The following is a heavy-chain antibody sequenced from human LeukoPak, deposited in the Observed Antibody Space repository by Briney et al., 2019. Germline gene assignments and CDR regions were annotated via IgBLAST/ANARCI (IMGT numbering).Heavy chain of an antibody. D-gene: IGHD3-3*01. CDR1: GGSISSSSYY. CDR2: IYYSGST. Sequence: SETLSLTCTVSGGSISSSSYYWGWIRQPPGKGLEWIGSIYYSGSTYYNPSLKSRVTISVDTSKNQFSLKLSSVTAADTAVYYCARHAVTIFGVVKVFDYWGQGTLVTVSS. J-gene: IGHJ4*02. CDR3: ARHAVTIFGVVKVFDY. V-gene: IGHV4-39*01.